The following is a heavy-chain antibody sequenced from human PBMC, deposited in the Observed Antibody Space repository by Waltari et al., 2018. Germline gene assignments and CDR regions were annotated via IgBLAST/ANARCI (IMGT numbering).Heavy chain of an antibody. CDR3: ARRRRDGYNYDY. D-gene: IGHD5-12*01. CDR2: LYYSGGT. CDR1: GGSISSYY. V-gene: IGHV4-59*01. Sequence: QVQLQESGPGLVKPSETLSLTCTVSGGSISSYYWSWIRQPPGKGLEWIGYLYYSGGTNYNPSLKSRVTIAVDTSKNQFSLKLSSVTAADTAVYYCARRRRDGYNYDYWGQGTLVTVSS. J-gene: IGHJ4*02.